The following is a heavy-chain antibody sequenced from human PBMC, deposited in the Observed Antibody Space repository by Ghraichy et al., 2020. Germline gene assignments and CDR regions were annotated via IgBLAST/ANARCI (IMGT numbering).Heavy chain of an antibody. Sequence: GSLRLSFAASGFTFSSYWMSWVRQAPGKGLEWVANINPEETYKDYVDSVKGRFTISRDNAKNSLSLQMNSLRVEDTAVYYCARVEYSSSSDESDFWGQGTLVTVSS. V-gene: IGHV3-7*01. CDR1: GFTFSSYW. J-gene: IGHJ4*02. CDR3: ARVEYSSSSDESDF. CDR2: INPEETYK. D-gene: IGHD6-6*01.